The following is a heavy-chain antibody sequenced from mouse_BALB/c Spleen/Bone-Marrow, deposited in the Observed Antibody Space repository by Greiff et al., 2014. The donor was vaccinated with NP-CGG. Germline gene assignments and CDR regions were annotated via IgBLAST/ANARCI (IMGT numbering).Heavy chain of an antibody. D-gene: IGHD2-2*01. Sequence: VQLQQSGPGLVKPSQSLSITCTVSGFSLTTYGLHWVRQSPGKGLEWLGVIWSGGGTDYNAAFISRLIITKDNSKSQVFLKMSSLQTKDTAMYYCARKGYAGYFDVWGAGTTVTVSS. CDR3: ARKGYAGYFDV. J-gene: IGHJ1*01. V-gene: IGHV2-2*02. CDR1: GFSLTTYG. CDR2: IWSGGGT.